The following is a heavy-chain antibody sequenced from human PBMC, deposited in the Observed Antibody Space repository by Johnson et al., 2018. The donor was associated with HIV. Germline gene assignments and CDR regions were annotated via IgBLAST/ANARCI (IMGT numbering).Heavy chain of an antibody. CDR1: GFTLDHYA. Sequence: VQLVESRGGLIQPGRSLRLSCAASGFTLDHYAMHWVRQAPVKGLEWVSGISSNTGTIGYAAFVKGRFTISRDNAKNSLYLQMNSLRAEDTALYYCARKADAIDIWGQGTMVTVSS. CDR3: ARKADAIDI. V-gene: IGHV3-9*01. J-gene: IGHJ3*02. CDR2: ISSNTGTI.